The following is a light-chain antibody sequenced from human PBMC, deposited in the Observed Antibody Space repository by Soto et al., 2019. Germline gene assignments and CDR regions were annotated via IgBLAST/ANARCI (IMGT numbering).Light chain of an antibody. J-gene: IGKJ1*01. CDR3: QQYNSYRT. V-gene: IGKV1-5*03. CDR2: KAS. CDR1: QSISSW. Sequence: DIQMTQSPSTLSASVGDRVTITCRASQSISSWLAWYQQKPGKAPKLLIYKASSLESGVPSRFSGSGSGTEFPLTISSLQPDDFATYYCQQYNSYRTFGQGTKV.